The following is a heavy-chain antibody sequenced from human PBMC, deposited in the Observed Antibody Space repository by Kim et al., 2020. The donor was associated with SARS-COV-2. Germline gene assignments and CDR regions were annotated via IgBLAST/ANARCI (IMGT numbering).Heavy chain of an antibody. V-gene: IGHV3-11*06. Sequence: YADSLKCRFTISRDNAKNSLYLQMNSLRAEDTAVYYCARGRYGGNAFDYWGQGTLVTVSS. D-gene: IGHD2-15*01. J-gene: IGHJ4*02. CDR3: ARGRYGGNAFDY.